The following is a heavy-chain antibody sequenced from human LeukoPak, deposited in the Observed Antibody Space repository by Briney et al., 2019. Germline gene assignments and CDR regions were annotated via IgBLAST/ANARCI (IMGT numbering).Heavy chain of an antibody. V-gene: IGHV3-66*01. CDR2: IYSGGYT. Sequence: PGGSLRLSCAASGFTVTTNYMTWVRQAPGKGLEWVSIIYSGGYTDYADSVKGRFTISRDNSKNTLDLQMNSLRAEDTAVYYCARRLEYCGSKGVFDYWGQGTLVTVSS. CDR1: GFTVTTNY. D-gene: IGHD2-21*01. J-gene: IGHJ4*02. CDR3: ARRLEYCGSKGVFDY.